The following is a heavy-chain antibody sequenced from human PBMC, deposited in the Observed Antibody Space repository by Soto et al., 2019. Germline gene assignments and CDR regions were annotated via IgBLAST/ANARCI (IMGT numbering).Heavy chain of an antibody. Sequence: GGSLRLSCAVSGFTFDDNAMHWVRQAPEKGLEWVSGINWKSDIGYADSVKGRFTISRGNAENSLYLQMNSLRAEDTALYYCAISQDRGGRTTFIYWGQGTQVTVSS. J-gene: IGHJ4*02. CDR2: INWKSDI. CDR3: AISQDRGGRTTFIY. D-gene: IGHD3-16*01. V-gene: IGHV3-9*01. CDR1: GFTFDDNA.